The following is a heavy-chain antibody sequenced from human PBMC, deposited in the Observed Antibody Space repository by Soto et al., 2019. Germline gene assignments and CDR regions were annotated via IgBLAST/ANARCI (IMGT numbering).Heavy chain of an antibody. J-gene: IGHJ5*02. V-gene: IGHV1-69*02. D-gene: IGHD5-12*01. Sequence: QVQLVQSGAEVKKPGSSVTVSCKASGGTFSSYTISWVRQAPGQGLEWMGRIIPILGIANYAQKFQGRVTITADKSTSTAYMELSSLRSEDTAVYYCSRSASGYGYWFDPWGQGTLVTVSS. CDR3: SRSASGYGYWFDP. CDR1: GGTFSSYT. CDR2: IIPILGIA.